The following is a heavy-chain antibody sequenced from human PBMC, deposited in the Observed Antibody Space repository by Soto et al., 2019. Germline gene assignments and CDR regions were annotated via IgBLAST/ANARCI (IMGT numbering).Heavy chain of an antibody. CDR2: IIPILGIA. D-gene: IGHD7-27*01. CDR1: GGTFSSYT. Sequence: QVQLVQSGAEVKKPGSSVKVSCKASGGTFSSYTISWVRQAPGQGLEWMRRIIPILGIANYAQKFQGRVTITADKSTSTAYMELSSLRSEDTAVYYCARDLRNSGFDYWGQGTLVTVSS. V-gene: IGHV1-69*08. J-gene: IGHJ4*02. CDR3: ARDLRNSGFDY.